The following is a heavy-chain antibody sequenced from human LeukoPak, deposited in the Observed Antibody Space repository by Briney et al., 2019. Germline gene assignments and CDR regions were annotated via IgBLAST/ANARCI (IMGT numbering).Heavy chain of an antibody. CDR2: INHSGST. J-gene: IGHJ5*02. V-gene: IGHV4-34*01. Sequence: SETLSLTCAVYGGSFSGYYWSWIRQPPGKGLEWIGEINHSGSTNYNPSLKSRVTISVDTSKNQFSLKLSSVTAADTAVYYCARGPSGVLRYFDWLPRGGIWFDPWGQGTLVTVSS. CDR3: ARGPSGVLRYFDWLPRGGIWFDP. CDR1: GGSFSGYY. D-gene: IGHD3-9*01.